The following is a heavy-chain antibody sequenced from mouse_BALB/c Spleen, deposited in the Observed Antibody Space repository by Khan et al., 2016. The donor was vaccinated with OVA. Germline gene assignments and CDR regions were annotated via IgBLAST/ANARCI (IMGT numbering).Heavy chain of an antibody. CDR3: TRSGYGAFAY. CDR1: GYTFTSYY. J-gene: IGHJ3*01. Sequence: QVQLKESGAELVKPGASVRLSCKASGYTFTSYYLYWVKQRPGQGLEWIGDINPSNGGTNFNEKFKTKAILTVDKSSRTAYMQLSRLTSEDSAVYYCTRSGYGAFAYWGQGTLVTVSA. D-gene: IGHD1-1*02. CDR2: INPSNGGT. V-gene: IGHV1S81*02.